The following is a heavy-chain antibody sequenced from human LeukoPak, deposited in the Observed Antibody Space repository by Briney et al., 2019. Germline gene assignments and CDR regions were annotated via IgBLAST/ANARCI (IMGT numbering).Heavy chain of an antibody. CDR2: ISSSTTYI. Sequence: GGSLRLSCAASGFTFSSYSMTWVRQAPGKGLEWVSSISSSTTYIYYAASVKGRFTISRDNAKNSLLLQMNSLRAEDTAVYYCARDRVPGASWFDPWGQGTLVTVSS. V-gene: IGHV3-21*01. CDR1: GFTFSSYS. CDR3: ARDRVPGASWFDP. D-gene: IGHD2-2*01. J-gene: IGHJ5*02.